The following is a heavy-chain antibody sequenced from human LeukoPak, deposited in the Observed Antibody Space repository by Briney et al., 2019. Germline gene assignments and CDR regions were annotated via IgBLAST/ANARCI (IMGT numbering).Heavy chain of an antibody. Sequence: SETLSLTCAVCGGSFSGYYWSWIRQPPGKGLEWIGEINHSGSTNYNPSLKSRVTISVDTSKNQFSLKLSSVTAADTAVYYCARGPYCGGDCYSYFDYWGQGTLVTVSS. V-gene: IGHV4-34*01. J-gene: IGHJ4*02. CDR3: ARGPYCGGDCYSYFDY. CDR2: INHSGST. CDR1: GGSFSGYY. D-gene: IGHD2-21*02.